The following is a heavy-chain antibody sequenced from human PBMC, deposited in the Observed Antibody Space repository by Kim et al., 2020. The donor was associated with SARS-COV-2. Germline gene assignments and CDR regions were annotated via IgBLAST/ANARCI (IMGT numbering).Heavy chain of an antibody. Sequence: ASVKVSCKASGYTFTSYYMHWVRQAPGQGLEWMGIINPSGGSTSYAQKFQGRVTMTRDTSTSTVYMELSSLRSEDTAVYYWAREGEGEMAIISYYFDYWGQGTLVSVSS. D-gene: IGHD2-21*01. V-gene: IGHV1-46*01. J-gene: IGHJ4*02. CDR3: AREGEGEMAIISYYFDY. CDR2: INPSGGST. CDR1: GYTFTSYY.